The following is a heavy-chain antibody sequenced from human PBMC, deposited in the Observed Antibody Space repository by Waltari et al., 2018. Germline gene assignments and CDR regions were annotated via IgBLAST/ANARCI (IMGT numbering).Heavy chain of an antibody. CDR3: ARRAVVTMVRGVIIRTWYFDL. D-gene: IGHD3-10*01. V-gene: IGHV4-34*01. CDR2: INHSGST. Sequence: QVQLQQWGAGLLKPSETLSLTCAVYGGSFSGYYWSWIRQPPGKGLEWIGEINHSGSTNYNPSLKSRVTISVDTSKNQFSLKLSSVTAADTAVYYCARRAVVTMVRGVIIRTWYFDLWGRGTLVTVSS. CDR1: GGSFSGYY. J-gene: IGHJ2*01.